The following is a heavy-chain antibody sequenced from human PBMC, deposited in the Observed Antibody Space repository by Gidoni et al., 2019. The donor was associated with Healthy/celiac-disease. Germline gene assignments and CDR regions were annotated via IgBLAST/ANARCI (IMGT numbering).Heavy chain of an antibody. Sequence: EVQLLESGVGWVPPGGSLRLPCAASGFHFSINAMSWVRQAPGKGLEWVSAISGSGGSTYYADSVKGRFTISRDNSKNTLYLQMNSLRAEDTAVYYCAKAPPMTTVTTNKYYYYYGMDVWGQGTTVTVSS. CDR2: ISGSGGST. V-gene: IGHV3-23*01. D-gene: IGHD4-4*01. CDR3: AKAPPMTTVTTNKYYYYYGMDV. J-gene: IGHJ6*02. CDR1: GFHFSINA.